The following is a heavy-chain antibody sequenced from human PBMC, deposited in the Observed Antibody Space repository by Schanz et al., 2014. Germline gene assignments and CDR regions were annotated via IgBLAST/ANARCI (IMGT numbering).Heavy chain of an antibody. CDR1: GGSISSGGYS. CDR2: IFFRGST. CDR3: YGMDV. J-gene: IGHJ6*02. Sequence: QVQLQESGPGLVKPSQTLSLTCAVSGGSISSGGYSWSWIRQPPGKGLEWIGYIFFRGSTYYNPSLKVRVTIPIDPSKNQFSLRLTSVTAADTAVYYCYGMDVWGQGTTVTVSS. V-gene: IGHV4-30-4*07.